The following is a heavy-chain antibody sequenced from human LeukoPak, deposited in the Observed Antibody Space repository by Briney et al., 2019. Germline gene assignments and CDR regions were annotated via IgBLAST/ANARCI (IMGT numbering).Heavy chain of an antibody. Sequence: GGSLRLSCAASGLTFSGYYMSWIRQAPGKGLEWVSYISGDADTIHYVESVKGRFTISRDNAKNSLYLQMNSLRAEDTAVYYCARSVAVAGDYWGQGTLVTVSS. CDR2: ISGDADTI. D-gene: IGHD6-19*01. V-gene: IGHV3-11*04. J-gene: IGHJ4*02. CDR1: GLTFSGYY. CDR3: ARSVAVAGDY.